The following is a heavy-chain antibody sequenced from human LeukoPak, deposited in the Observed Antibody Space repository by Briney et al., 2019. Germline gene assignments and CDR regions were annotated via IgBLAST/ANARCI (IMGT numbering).Heavy chain of an antibody. CDR1: GXTVSGNY. CDR3: ARYKYDSSGYPYYFDY. Sequence: GGSLRDSCAHPGXTVSGNYISWVRPAPRKGGRWVSVIYSGGSTYYEDSVKCRFTITRDNSKNTLYLKMNSLRAKDTAVYDCARYKYDSSGYPYYFDYWGQGTLVTVSS. D-gene: IGHD3-22*01. CDR2: IYSGGST. V-gene: IGHV3-53*01. J-gene: IGHJ4*02.